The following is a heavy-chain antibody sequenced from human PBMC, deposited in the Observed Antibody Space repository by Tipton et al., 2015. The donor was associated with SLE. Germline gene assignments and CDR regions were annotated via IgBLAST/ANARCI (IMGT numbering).Heavy chain of an antibody. Sequence: TLSLTCTVSGGSISSYYWSWIRQPPGKGLEWIGHIYYSGSTNYNPSLKSRVTISVDTSKNQFSLKLSSVTAADTAVYYCARDLTLGRWYFDLWGRGTLVTVSS. D-gene: IGHD3-16*01. V-gene: IGHV4-59*12. J-gene: IGHJ2*01. CDR1: GGSISSYY. CDR3: ARDLTLGRWYFDL. CDR2: IYYSGST.